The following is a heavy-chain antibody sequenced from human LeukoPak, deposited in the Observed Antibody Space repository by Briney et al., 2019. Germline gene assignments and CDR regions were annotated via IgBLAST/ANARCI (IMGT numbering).Heavy chain of an antibody. D-gene: IGHD3-22*01. CDR1: GGTFSSYT. J-gene: IGHJ4*02. Sequence: GSSVKVSCKASGGTFSSYTISWVRQAPGQGLEWMGRIIPILGIANYAQKFQGRVTITADKSTSTAYMELSSLRSEDTAVYYCARGRHYYDSSGYYRDYWGQGTLVTVSS. CDR3: ARGRHYYDSSGYYRDY. CDR2: IIPILGIA. V-gene: IGHV1-69*02.